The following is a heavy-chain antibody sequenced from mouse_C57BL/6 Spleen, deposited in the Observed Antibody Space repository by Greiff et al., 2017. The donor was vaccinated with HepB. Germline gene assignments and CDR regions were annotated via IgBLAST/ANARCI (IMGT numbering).Heavy chain of an antibody. V-gene: IGHV1-64*01. CDR2: IHPNSGST. Sequence: QVQLKQPGAELVKPGASVKLSCKASGYTFTSYWMHWVKQRPGQGLEWIGMIHPNSGSTNYNEKFKSKATLTVDKSSSTAYMQLSSLTSEDSAVYYCARIGTDYAMDYWGQGTSVTVSS. CDR3: ARIGTDYAMDY. J-gene: IGHJ4*01. CDR1: GYTFTSYW. D-gene: IGHD2-14*01.